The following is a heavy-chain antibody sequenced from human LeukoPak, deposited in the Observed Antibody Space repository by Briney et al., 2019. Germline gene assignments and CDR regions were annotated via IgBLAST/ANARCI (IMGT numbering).Heavy chain of an antibody. D-gene: IGHD4-17*01. J-gene: IGHJ6*03. Sequence: SETLSLTCTVSGGSISSYYWSWIRQPPGKGLEWIGYIYYRGSTNYNPSLKSRVTISVDTSKNQFSLKLSSVTAADTAVYYCPRDHTVTQPRKTYYSYYMDVWGKGTTVTVSS. V-gene: IGHV4-59*01. CDR3: PRDHTVTQPRKTYYSYYMDV. CDR2: IYYRGST. CDR1: GGSISSYY.